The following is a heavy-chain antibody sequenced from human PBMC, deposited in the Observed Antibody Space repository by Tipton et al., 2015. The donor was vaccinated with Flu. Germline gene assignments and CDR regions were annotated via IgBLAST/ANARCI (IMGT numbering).Heavy chain of an antibody. V-gene: IGHV3-21*01. J-gene: IGHJ3*02. Sequence: SLRLSCAASGFTFSSYSMNWVRQAPGKGLEWVSSISSSSSYIYYADSVKGRFTISRDNAKNSLYLQMNSLRAEDTAVYYCASLPSVGQQPTNDAFDIWGQGTMVTVSS. CDR1: GFTFSSYS. CDR2: ISSSSSYI. D-gene: IGHD6-13*01. CDR3: ASLPSVGQQPTNDAFDI.